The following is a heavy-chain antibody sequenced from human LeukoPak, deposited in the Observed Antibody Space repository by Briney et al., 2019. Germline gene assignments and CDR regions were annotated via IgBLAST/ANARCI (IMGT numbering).Heavy chain of an antibody. J-gene: IGHJ5*02. CDR2: ISSSGSTI. D-gene: IGHD6-13*01. CDR1: GFTFSSYW. CDR3: ARGTSLASSWYHRNNWFDP. V-gene: IGHV3-11*01. Sequence: TGGSLRLSCAASGFTFSSYWMHWIRQAPGKGLEWVSYISSSGSTIYYADSVKGRFTISRDNAKNSLYLQMNSLRAEDTAVYYCARGTSLASSWYHRNNWFDPWGQGTLVTVSS.